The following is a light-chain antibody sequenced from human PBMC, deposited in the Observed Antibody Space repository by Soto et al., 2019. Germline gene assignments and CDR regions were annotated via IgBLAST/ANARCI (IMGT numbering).Light chain of an antibody. CDR2: AAA. Sequence: DIQMTQSPSSVSASVGDRVTITCRASQGIGSWLGWYQQKPGKAPKLLIYAAASLQSGVPSRFSATLSGTEFTHTLSSLQPEDLATYFCQQANRFPLTFGPGTKVDLK. V-gene: IGKV1-12*01. CDR3: QQANRFPLT. J-gene: IGKJ3*01. CDR1: QGIGSW.